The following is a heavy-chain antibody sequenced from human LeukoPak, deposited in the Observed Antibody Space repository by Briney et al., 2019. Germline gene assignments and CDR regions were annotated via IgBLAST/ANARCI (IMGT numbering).Heavy chain of an antibody. D-gene: IGHD3-3*01. CDR2: ISAYNGNT. V-gene: IGHV1-18*01. J-gene: IGHJ4*02. CDR3: ARVMTYYDFWSGYYRYYFDY. Sequence: ASVKVSCKASDYSFTRYGITWVRQAPGQGLEWMGWISAYNGNTNYAQKLQGRVTMTTDTSTSTAYMELRSLRSDDTAVYYCARVMTYYDFWSGYYRYYFDYWGQGTLVTVSS. CDR1: DYSFTRYG.